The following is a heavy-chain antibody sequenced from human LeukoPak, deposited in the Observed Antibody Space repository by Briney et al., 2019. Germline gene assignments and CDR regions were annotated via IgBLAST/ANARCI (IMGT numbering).Heavy chain of an antibody. CDR2: ISAYNGNT. D-gene: IGHD3-9*01. CDR3: ARSYYDILTGRYDAFDI. V-gene: IGHV1-18*01. Sequence: VASVKVSCKASGYAFTSYGISWVRQAPGQGLEWMGWISAYNGNTNYAQKLQGRVTMTTDTSTSTAYMELRSLRSDDTAVYYCARSYYDILTGRYDAFDIWGQGTMVTVSS. J-gene: IGHJ3*02. CDR1: GYAFTSYG.